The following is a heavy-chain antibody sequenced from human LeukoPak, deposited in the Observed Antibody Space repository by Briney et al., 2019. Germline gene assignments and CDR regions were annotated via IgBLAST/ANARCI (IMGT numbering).Heavy chain of an antibody. D-gene: IGHD3-22*01. CDR2: ISGSGGST. CDR1: GFTFSSYA. V-gene: IGHV3-23*01. Sequence: GGSLRLSCAASGFTFSSYAMSWVRQAPGKGLEWVSAISGSGGSTYYADSVKGRFTISRDNSKNTLYLQMNSLRAEDTAVYYCARDEGVYYYDSSGFTLDYWGQGTLVTVSS. CDR3: ARDEGVYYYDSSGFTLDY. J-gene: IGHJ4*02.